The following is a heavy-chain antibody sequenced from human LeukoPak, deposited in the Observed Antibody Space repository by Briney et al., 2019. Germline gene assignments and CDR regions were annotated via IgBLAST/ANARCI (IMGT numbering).Heavy chain of an antibody. J-gene: IGHJ6*02. D-gene: IGHD3-22*01. V-gene: IGHV3-53*01. CDR1: GFTVSSNY. CDR2: IYSGGST. Sequence: GGSLRLSCAASGFTVSSNYMSWVRQAPGKGLEWVSVIYSGGSTYYAGSVKGRFTISRDNSKNTLYLQMNSLRAEDTAVYYCAREGFYSSAEGYYYYGMDVWGQGTTVTVSS. CDR3: AREGFYSSAEGYYYYGMDV.